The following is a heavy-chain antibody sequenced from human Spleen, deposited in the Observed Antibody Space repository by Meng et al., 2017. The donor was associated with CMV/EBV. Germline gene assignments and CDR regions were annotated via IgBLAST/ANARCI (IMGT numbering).Heavy chain of an antibody. D-gene: IGHD3-22*01. CDR1: GFTFNTYI. CDR2: ISSSSSYI. Sequence: GESLKISCAASGFTFNTYIMNWVRQAPGKGLEWVSSISSSSSYIYYADSVKGRFTISRDNAKNSLYLQMNSLRAEDTAVYYCAREGYYYDSGAYYGHWGQGTLVTVSS. CDR3: AREGYYYDSGAYYGH. J-gene: IGHJ4*02. V-gene: IGHV3-21*01.